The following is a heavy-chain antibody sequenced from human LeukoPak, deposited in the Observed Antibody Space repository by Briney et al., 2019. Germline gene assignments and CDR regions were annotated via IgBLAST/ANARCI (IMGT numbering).Heavy chain of an antibody. J-gene: IGHJ4*02. CDR1: GFTFSSYG. Sequence: GRSLRLSCAASGFTFSSYGMHWVRQAPGKGLEWVAVISYDGSNKYYADSVKGRFTISRENSKNTLYLQMNSLRAEDTAVYYCAKDEGRYCSGGSCYPGSPDYWGQGTLVTVSS. CDR3: AKDEGRYCSGGSCYPGSPDY. D-gene: IGHD2-15*01. V-gene: IGHV3-30*18. CDR2: ISYDGSNK.